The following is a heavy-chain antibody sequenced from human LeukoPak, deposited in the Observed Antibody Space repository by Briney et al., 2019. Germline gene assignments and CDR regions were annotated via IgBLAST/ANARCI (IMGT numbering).Heavy chain of an antibody. J-gene: IGHJ3*02. D-gene: IGHD5-24*01. CDR2: IFTTGST. Sequence: SETLSLTCSVSGGSINGGSYYWSWIRQPAGKPLEWIGHIFTTGSTSYNPSLRTRVTISVDTSKNQFSLKLSSVTAADTAVYYCARDLRVEMATMGAFDIWGQGTMVTVSS. V-gene: IGHV4-61*09. CDR1: GGSINGGSYY. CDR3: ARDLRVEMATMGAFDI.